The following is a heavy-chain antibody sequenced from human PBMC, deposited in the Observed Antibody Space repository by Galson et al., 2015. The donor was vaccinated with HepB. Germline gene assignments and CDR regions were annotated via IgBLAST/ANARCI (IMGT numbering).Heavy chain of an antibody. D-gene: IGHD2-8*01. Sequence: SVKVSCKASGGTFSSYAISWVRQAPGQGLEWMGRIIPILGIANYAQKFQGRVTITADKSTSTAYMELSSLRSEDTAVYYCAREVPHRYCTNGVCPGSTTNWFDPWGQGTLVTVSS. J-gene: IGHJ5*02. CDR1: GGTFSSYA. V-gene: IGHV1-69*04. CDR3: AREVPHRYCTNGVCPGSTTNWFDP. CDR2: IIPILGIA.